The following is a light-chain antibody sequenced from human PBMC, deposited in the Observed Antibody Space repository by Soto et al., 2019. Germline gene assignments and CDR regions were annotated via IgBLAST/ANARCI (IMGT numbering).Light chain of an antibody. Sequence: QSALTQPPSASGSPGQSVTISCAGTSSDVGNYKYVSWYQQHPGKAPKLMIYEATKRPSGVPDRFSGSKSGNTASLTVSGLQPEDEADYYCCSSGVGSSPYVFGTGTKVTVL. CDR2: EAT. V-gene: IGLV2-8*01. CDR3: CSSGVGSSPYV. CDR1: SSDVGNYKY. J-gene: IGLJ1*01.